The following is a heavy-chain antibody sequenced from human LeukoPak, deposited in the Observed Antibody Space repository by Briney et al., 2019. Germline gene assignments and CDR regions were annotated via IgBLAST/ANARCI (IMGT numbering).Heavy chain of an antibody. CDR2: INHSGST. Sequence: SETLSLTCAVYAGSFSGYYWSWIRQPPGKGLEWIGEINHSGSTNYNPSLKSRVTISVDTSKNQFSLKLSSVTAADTAVYYCASSTADAFDIWGQGTMVTVSS. J-gene: IGHJ3*02. CDR3: ASSTADAFDI. CDR1: AGSFSGYY. V-gene: IGHV4-34*01.